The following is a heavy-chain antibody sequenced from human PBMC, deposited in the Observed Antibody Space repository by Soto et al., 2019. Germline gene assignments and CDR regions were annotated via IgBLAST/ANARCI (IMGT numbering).Heavy chain of an antibody. D-gene: IGHD7-27*01. CDR3: ARGPSGDKVDY. J-gene: IGHJ4*02. CDR1: GGAISSGGYF. V-gene: IGHV4-30-4*01. Sequence: SETLSLTCTVSGGAISSGGYFWSWIRQPPDQVLEWIVHIYHGGTIYNNPSLNSRITISLDTSNSQFSLKLSSVTSSDTAVYYCARGPSGDKVDYWGQRILVTVS. CDR2: IYHGGTI.